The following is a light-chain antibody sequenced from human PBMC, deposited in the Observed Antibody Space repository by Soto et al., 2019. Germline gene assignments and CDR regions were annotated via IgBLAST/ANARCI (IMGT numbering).Light chain of an antibody. V-gene: IGKV1-9*01. Sequence: DIQLTQSPSFLSASVGDRVTITCRASQGISSYLAWYQQKPGKAPKLLIYAASTLQSGVPSRFSGSGSGTQFTLTISSLQPEDFATCYCQQLNSYSFAFGPGTKVDIK. CDR1: QGISSY. CDR2: AAS. J-gene: IGKJ3*01. CDR3: QQLNSYSFA.